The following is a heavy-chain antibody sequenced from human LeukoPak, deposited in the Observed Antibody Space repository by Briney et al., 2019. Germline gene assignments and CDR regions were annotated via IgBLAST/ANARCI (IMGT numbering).Heavy chain of an antibody. CDR2: INAGNGNT. CDR1: GYTFTSYA. D-gene: IGHD3-10*01. Sequence: ASVKVSCKASGYTFTSYAMHWVRQAPGQRLEWMGWINAGNGNTKYSQKFQGRVTITRDTSASTAYMELSSLRSEDTAVYYCARERMVRGVRVDYWGQGTLVTVSS. CDR3: ARERMVRGVRVDY. V-gene: IGHV1-3*01. J-gene: IGHJ4*02.